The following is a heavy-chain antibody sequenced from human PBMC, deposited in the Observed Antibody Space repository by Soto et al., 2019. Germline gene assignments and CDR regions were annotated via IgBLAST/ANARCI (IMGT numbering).Heavy chain of an antibody. CDR1: GGSISSSSYY. D-gene: IGHD6-19*01. J-gene: IGHJ4*02. CDR3: ARRTVNIRTFYSGLKTHCFDY. V-gene: IGHV4-39*01. CDR2: IYYSGST. Sequence: QLQLQESGPGLVKPSETLSLTCAVSGGSISSSSYYWGWIRQPPGKGLEWIGSIYYSGSTYYTPSLQSGVAISVDTSKNLFSLKLNSVTAADTAVYYCARRTVNIRTFYSGLKTHCFDYWGQGTLVTVSS.